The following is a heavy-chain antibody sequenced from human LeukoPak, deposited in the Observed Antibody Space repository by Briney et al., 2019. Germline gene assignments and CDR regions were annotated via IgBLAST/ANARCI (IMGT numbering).Heavy chain of an antibody. J-gene: IGHJ6*03. CDR1: GGSISGYH. V-gene: IGHV4-59*01. Sequence: SETLSLTCNVSGGSISGYHWSWIRQPPGKGLEWLGYIYYSGSSSYNPSLKSRVTISADTSKNQFSLKLSSVTAADTAVYYCARVPRSYYYHYYMDVWGKGPTVTVSS. CDR2: IYYSGSS. CDR3: ARVPRSYYYHYYMDV.